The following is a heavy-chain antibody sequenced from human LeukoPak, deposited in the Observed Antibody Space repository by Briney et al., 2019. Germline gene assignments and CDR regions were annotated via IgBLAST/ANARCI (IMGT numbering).Heavy chain of an antibody. CDR2: IIPIFGTA. D-gene: IGHD3-3*01. CDR1: GGTFISYA. J-gene: IGHJ6*02. V-gene: IGHV1-69*13. Sequence: GASVKVSCKASGGTFISYAISWVRQAPGQGLEWMGGIIPIFGTANYAQKFQGRVTITADESTSTAYMELSSLRSEDTAVYYCARGLTYYDFWSGYWGAETYYYYGMDVWGQGTTVTVSS. CDR3: ARGLTYYDFWSGYWGAETYYYYGMDV.